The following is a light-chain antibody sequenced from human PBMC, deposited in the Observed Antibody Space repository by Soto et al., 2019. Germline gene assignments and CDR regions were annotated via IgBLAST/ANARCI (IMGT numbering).Light chain of an antibody. J-gene: IGKJ1*01. Sequence: EIVLTKSPGTLSLSPGERATLSRRASQSVSSSYLAWYQQKPGQAPRLLIYGASSRATGIPDRFSGSGSGTDFTLTISRLEPEDFAVYYSQQYGSSQTFGQGTKVDIK. CDR2: GAS. CDR1: QSVSSSY. V-gene: IGKV3-20*01. CDR3: QQYGSSQT.